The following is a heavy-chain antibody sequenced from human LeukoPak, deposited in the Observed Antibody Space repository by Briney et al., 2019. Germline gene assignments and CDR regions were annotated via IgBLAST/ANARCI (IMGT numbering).Heavy chain of an antibody. CDR2: TYYRSKWYN. Sequence: SQTLSLICAISGDSLSSNSAAWNWIRQSPSRGLEWLGRTYYRSKWYNDYAVSVKSRITINPDASKKQFSLQLNSVTPEDTAVYYCARDRSSGWYYFDYWGEGTLVTVSS. CDR3: ARDRSSGWYYFDY. CDR1: GDSLSSNSAA. V-gene: IGHV6-1*01. D-gene: IGHD6-19*01. J-gene: IGHJ4*02.